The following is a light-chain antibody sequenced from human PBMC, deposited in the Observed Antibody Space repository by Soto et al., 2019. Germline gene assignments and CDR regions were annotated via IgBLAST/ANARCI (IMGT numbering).Light chain of an antibody. Sequence: DIQMTQSPSSLSASVGDRVTITCRASQSISGWLAWYQQTPGKAPKLLIYDASSLESGVPSRFSGSGSGTEFALTISSLQPEDFATYSCQQSYSTTWTFGQGTKVDIK. CDR3: QQSYSTTWT. V-gene: IGKV1-39*01. CDR2: DAS. J-gene: IGKJ1*01. CDR1: QSISGW.